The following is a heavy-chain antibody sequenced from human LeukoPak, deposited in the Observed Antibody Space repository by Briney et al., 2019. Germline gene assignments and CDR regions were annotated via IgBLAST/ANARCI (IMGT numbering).Heavy chain of an antibody. Sequence: PSETLSLTCTVSGGSISSYYWSWIRQPPGKGLEWIGYIYYSGSTNYNPSLKSRVTISVDTSKNQFSLKLSSVTAADTAVYYCARVTGGDQWPRNNWFDPWGQGTLVTVSS. J-gene: IGHJ5*02. D-gene: IGHD6-19*01. CDR1: GGSISSYY. CDR3: ARVTGGDQWPRNNWFDP. V-gene: IGHV4-59*01. CDR2: IYYSGST.